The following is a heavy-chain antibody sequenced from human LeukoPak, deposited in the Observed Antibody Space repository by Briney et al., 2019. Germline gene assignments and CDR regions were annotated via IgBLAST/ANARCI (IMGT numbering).Heavy chain of an antibody. V-gene: IGHV1-18*01. J-gene: IGHJ3*02. CDR2: ISGYNDDT. Sequence: ASVRVSCKASGYIFTTYGISWVRQAPGQGLEWMGWISGYNDDTNYAQKLQGRVTMTTDTSTSTAYMELRSLTSDDTAVYYCARDHGFSGGSYFDTFDIWGRGTMVTVSS. D-gene: IGHD1-26*01. CDR1: GYIFTTYG. CDR3: ARDHGFSGGSYFDTFDI.